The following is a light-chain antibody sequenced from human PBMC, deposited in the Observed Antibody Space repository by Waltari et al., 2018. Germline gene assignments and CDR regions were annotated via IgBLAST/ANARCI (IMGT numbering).Light chain of an antibody. CDR1: GHHVVGYSY. J-gene: IGLJ1*01. Sequence: QSALPQPASVSGSPGPSVPIPCPGTGHHVVGYSYLSWYQQSPGKVPKIIIYDVLFRPSGISSRFSGSKSGNTASLTISGLQAEDEADYYCGSYSGTTTYVFGTGTYVTVL. V-gene: IGLV2-14*03. CDR2: DVL. CDR3: GSYSGTTTYV.